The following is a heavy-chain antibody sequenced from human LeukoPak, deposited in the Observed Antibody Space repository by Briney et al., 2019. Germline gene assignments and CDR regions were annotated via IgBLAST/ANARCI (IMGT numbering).Heavy chain of an antibody. V-gene: IGHV1-69*05. CDR3: ARSGDYGEYYFDY. J-gene: IGHJ4*02. Sequence: ASVKVSCKASGGTFSSYAISWVRQAPGQGLEWMGEIIPIFGTANYAQKFQGRVTMTRDMSTSTVYMELSSLRSKDTAVYYCARSGDYGEYYFDYWGQGTLVTVSS. CDR1: GGTFSSYA. D-gene: IGHD4-17*01. CDR2: IIPIFGTA.